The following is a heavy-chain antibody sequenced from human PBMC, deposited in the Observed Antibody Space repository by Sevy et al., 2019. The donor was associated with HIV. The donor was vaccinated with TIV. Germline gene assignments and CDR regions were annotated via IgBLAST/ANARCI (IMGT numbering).Heavy chain of an antibody. CDR2: ISYDGSDK. Sequence: GGSLRPSCVASGFAFSNYYAMHWVRQAPGKGLEWVALISYDGSDKYYADSVKGRFTISRDNFKNTLFLQMNSLTTEDTAVYYCARPRANYVDHYFFYAMDVWGQGTTITVSS. V-gene: IGHV3-30-3*01. D-gene: IGHD4-17*01. J-gene: IGHJ6*02. CDR3: ARPRANYVDHYFFYAMDV. CDR1: GFAFSNYYA.